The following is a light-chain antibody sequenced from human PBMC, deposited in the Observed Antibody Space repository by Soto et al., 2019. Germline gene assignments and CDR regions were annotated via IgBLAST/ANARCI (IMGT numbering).Light chain of an antibody. CDR2: GAS. CDR1: QSVSSN. CDR3: QQYKSWPPIT. V-gene: IGKV3-15*01. J-gene: IGKJ5*01. Sequence: EIVMTRSPSTLSFSLWLRATVSFTPSQSVSSNLAWYQQKPGQAPSLLIYGASTRATGVPDRFSGTGSGTEFTLTISSLKSEDYAVYYCQQYKSWPPITFGQGTRLEIK.